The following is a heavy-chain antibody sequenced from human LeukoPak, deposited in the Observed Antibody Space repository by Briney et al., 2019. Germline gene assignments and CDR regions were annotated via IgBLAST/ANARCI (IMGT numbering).Heavy chain of an antibody. CDR1: GYTFTSYD. Sequence: ASVKVSCTASGYTFTSYDINWVRQATGQGLEWMGWMNPNSGNTGYAQKFQGRFTMTRNTSISTAYMELSSLRSENTAVYYCARGRGSSWYYFDYWGQGTLVTVS. CDR3: ARGRGSSWYYFDY. CDR2: MNPNSGNT. D-gene: IGHD6-13*01. J-gene: IGHJ4*02. V-gene: IGHV1-8*01.